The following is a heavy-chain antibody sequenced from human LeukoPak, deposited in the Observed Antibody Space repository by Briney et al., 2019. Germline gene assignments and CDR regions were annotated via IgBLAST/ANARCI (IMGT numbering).Heavy chain of an antibody. CDR3: ASLTRTMGFDP. V-gene: IGHV4-38-2*02. Sequence: PSETLSLTCTVSGSSISSGYYWGWIQQPPGKGLEWIGSIYHSGSTYYNPSLKSRVTISVDTSKNQFSLRLSSVTAADTAVYYCASLTRTMGFDPWGQGTLVTVSS. D-gene: IGHD1-20*01. CDR2: IYHSGST. J-gene: IGHJ5*02. CDR1: GSSISSGYY.